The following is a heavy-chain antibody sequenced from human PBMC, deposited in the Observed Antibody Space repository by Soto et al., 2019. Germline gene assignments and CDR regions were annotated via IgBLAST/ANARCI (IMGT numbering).Heavy chain of an antibody. Sequence: PGGSLRLSCAAYGFTFSDYYMSWIRQAPGKGLEWVSYISSSGSTIYYADSVKGRFTISRDNAKNSLYLQMNSLRAEDTAVYYCARDLSPDHYDSSGYADYWGQGTLVTVSS. J-gene: IGHJ4*02. V-gene: IGHV3-11*01. CDR3: ARDLSPDHYDSSGYADY. CDR1: GFTFSDYY. CDR2: ISSSGSTI. D-gene: IGHD3-22*01.